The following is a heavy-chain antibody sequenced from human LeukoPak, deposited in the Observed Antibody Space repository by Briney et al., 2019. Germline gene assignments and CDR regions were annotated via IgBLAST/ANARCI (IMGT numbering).Heavy chain of an antibody. CDR1: GGTFSSYA. V-gene: IGHV1-69*13. J-gene: IGHJ4*02. D-gene: IGHD6-19*01. CDR2: IIPIFGTA. Sequence: SVKVSCKASGGTFSSYAISWVRQAPGQGLEWMGVIIPIFGTANYAQKFQGRVTITADESTSTAYMELSSLRSEDTAVYYCARDGGYSSGWYSSFDYWGQGTLVTVSS. CDR3: ARDGGYSSGWYSSFDY.